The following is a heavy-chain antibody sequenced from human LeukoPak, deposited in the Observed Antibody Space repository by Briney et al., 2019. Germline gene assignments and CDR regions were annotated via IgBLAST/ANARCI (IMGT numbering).Heavy chain of an antibody. CDR2: IPNDGSNK. CDR1: GFTFSSHA. J-gene: IGHJ4*02. Sequence: PGGSLRLSCAASGFTFSSHATHWVRQAPGKGLEWVAFIPNDGSNKYYADSVKGRFTISRDNSKNTLYLLQMNSLRAEDTAVYYCARAGITMVRGVISPIDYWGQGTLVTVSS. CDR3: ARAGITMVRGVISPIDY. V-gene: IGHV3-30-3*01. D-gene: IGHD3-10*01.